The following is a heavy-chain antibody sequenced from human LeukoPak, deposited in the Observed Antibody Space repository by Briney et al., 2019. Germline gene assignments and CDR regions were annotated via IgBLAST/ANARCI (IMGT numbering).Heavy chain of an antibody. CDR1: GFTFNKYC. D-gene: IGHD3-10*01. V-gene: IGHV3-7*05. Sequence: GGSLRLSCTASGFTFNKYCMTWVRQAPGKGLEWVANINQDGSEKYYVDSVKGRFTISRDNAKFSLYLQMNSLRVEDTAVYYCARDGGYYHGSKSYSPHGVYFEYWGQALLVTVSS. J-gene: IGHJ4*02. CDR2: INQDGSEK. CDR3: ARDGGYYHGSKSYSPHGVYFEY.